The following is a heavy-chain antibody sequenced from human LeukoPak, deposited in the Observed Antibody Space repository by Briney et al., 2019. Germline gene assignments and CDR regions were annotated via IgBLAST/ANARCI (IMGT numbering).Heavy chain of an antibody. J-gene: IGHJ4*02. V-gene: IGHV3-33*01. Sequence: PGGSLRLSCAASGFTFSRNGMHWVRQAPGKGLEWVAVIWYDGSNKYYADSVKGRFTISRDNSKNTLYLQMNSLRAEDTAVYYCARDLGYDISTGYYSDWGQGTLVTVSS. D-gene: IGHD3-9*01. CDR3: ARDLGYDISTGYYSD. CDR2: IWYDGSNK. CDR1: GFTFSRNG.